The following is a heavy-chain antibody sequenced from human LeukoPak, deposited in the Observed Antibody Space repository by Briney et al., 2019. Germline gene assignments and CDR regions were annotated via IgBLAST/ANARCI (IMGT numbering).Heavy chain of an antibody. CDR1: GGSFSGYY. J-gene: IGHJ5*02. Sequence: PSETLSLTCAVYGGSFSGYYWSWIRQRPGKGLEWIGEINHSGSTNYNPSLKSRVTISVDTSKNQFSLKLSSVTAADTAVYYCARSLGVVRGVIITVENWFDPWGQGTLVTVSS. D-gene: IGHD3-10*01. V-gene: IGHV4-34*01. CDR2: INHSGST. CDR3: ARSLGVVRGVIITVENWFDP.